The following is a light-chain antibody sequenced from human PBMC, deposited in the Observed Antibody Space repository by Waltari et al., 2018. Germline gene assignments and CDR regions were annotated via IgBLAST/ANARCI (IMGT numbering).Light chain of an antibody. CDR2: LGS. Sequence: DIVMTQSPFSLPVTPGEPASISCRSSQSLLHSNGYNYLDWYLQKPGQSPQLLIYLGSNLASGVPDRFSGSGSGTDFTLKISRVEAEDVGVYYCMQALQTHTFGQGTELEIK. CDR3: MQALQTHT. V-gene: IGKV2-28*01. J-gene: IGKJ2*01. CDR1: QSLLHSNGYNY.